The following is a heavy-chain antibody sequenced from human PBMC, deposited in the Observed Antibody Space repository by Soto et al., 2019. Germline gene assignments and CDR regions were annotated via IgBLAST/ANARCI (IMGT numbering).Heavy chain of an antibody. Sequence: GGSLRLSCAASGFTFSSYGMHWVRQAPGKGLEWVAVISYDGSNKYYADSVKGRFTISRDNSKNTLYLQMNSLRAEDPAVDYCARDYYYGAGRYFPYCYGMDVWGQGTTVTVSS. V-gene: IGHV3-30*19. J-gene: IGHJ6*02. CDR3: ARDYYYGAGRYFPYCYGMDV. D-gene: IGHD3-10*01. CDR1: GFTFSSYG. CDR2: ISYDGSNK.